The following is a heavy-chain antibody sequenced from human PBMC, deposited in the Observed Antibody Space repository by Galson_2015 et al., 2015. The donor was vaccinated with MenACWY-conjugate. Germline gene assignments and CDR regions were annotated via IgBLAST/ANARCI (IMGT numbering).Heavy chain of an antibody. Sequence: QSGAEVKKPGESLKISCTGSGYSFGNYWIAWVRQLPGKGLEWMGLIFPGDSNTRYSPAFHGQVTISADKSISTAYLQLHSLQASDTAMYYCARHPPGGRGMDVWGQGTTVTVSS. CDR2: IFPGDSNT. V-gene: IGHV5-51*01. J-gene: IGHJ6*02. D-gene: IGHD1-26*01. CDR3: ARHPPGGRGMDV. CDR1: GYSFGNYW.